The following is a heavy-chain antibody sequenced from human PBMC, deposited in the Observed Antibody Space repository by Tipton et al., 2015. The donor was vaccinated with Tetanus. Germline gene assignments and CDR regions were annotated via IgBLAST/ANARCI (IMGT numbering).Heavy chain of an antibody. CDR3: AKSGYASATLGWFDP. J-gene: IGHJ5*02. CDR1: GFTFSDYS. Sequence: SLRLSCTASGFTFSDYSMNWVRQAPGTGLEWVSSISSGSSSIYYADSVRGRFTISRDNAKNSLSLQMNSLRVEDTAVYYCAKSGYASATLGWFDPWGQGTLVTVSS. CDR2: ISSGSSSI. V-gene: IGHV3-21*01. D-gene: IGHD2-2*01.